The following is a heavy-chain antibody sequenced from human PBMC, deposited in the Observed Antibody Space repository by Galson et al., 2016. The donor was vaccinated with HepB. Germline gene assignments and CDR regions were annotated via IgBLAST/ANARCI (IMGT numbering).Heavy chain of an antibody. V-gene: IGHV3-30*18. CDR2: LSYDGSNK. CDR3: AKQLPYGGNSRSPDY. J-gene: IGHJ4*02. Sequence: LRLPYAVCGFILNSQGMHWVPPAPGQGLEWVAVLSYDGSNKYYADSVKGRFTISRDNSKNTLYLQMNSLRAEDTAVYYCAKQLPYGGNSRSPDYWGQGTLVTVSS. CDR1: GFILNSQG. D-gene: IGHD4-23*01.